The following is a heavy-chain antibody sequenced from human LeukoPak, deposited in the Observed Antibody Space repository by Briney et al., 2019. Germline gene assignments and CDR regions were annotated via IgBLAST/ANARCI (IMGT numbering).Heavy chain of an antibody. CDR3: ARRITMAARNINYFDY. V-gene: IGHV5-51*01. D-gene: IGHD3-10*01. Sequence: GESLKISCKGSGYSFTSYWIGWVRQMPGKGLEWMGIIYPGDSDTKYSPSFQGQVTISADKSISTAYLQWSSLKASDTAMYYCARRITMAARNINYFDYWGQGTLVTVSS. J-gene: IGHJ4*02. CDR2: IYPGDSDT. CDR1: GYSFTSYW.